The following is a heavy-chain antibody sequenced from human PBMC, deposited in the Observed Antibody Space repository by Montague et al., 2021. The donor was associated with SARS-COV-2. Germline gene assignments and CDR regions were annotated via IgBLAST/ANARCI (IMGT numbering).Heavy chain of an antibody. CDR2: IYYGGST. CDR1: GGSISSYY. Sequence: SETLSLTCTVSGGSISSYYWSRIRQPPGKGLEWIGYIYYGGSTNYSPSFKGGVIMSVATSNTQFSLRLTSVTAAATAVYYCARLRRPDGYSYWFGPWGQGTLVTVSS. V-gene: IGHV4-59*08. J-gene: IGHJ5*02. CDR3: ARLRRPDGYSYWFGP. D-gene: IGHD5-24*01.